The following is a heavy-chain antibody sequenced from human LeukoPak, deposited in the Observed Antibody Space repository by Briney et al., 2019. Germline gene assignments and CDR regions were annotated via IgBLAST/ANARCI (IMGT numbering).Heavy chain of an antibody. V-gene: IGHV1-18*01. CDR1: GYTFTSYG. J-gene: IGHJ4*02. CDR2: ISAYNGNT. Sequence: ASVKVSCKASGYTFTSYGISWVRQAPGQGLEWMGWISAYNGNTNYAQKLQGRVTMTTDTSTSTAYMELRSLRSDDTAVYYCAGVRDYGDYLHFDYWGQGTLVTVSS. D-gene: IGHD4-17*01. CDR3: AGVRDYGDYLHFDY.